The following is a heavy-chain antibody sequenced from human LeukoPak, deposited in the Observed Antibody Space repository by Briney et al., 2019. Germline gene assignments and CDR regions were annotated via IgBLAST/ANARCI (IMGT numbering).Heavy chain of an antibody. CDR2: IYYSGST. D-gene: IGHD6-6*01. CDR1: GGSISSSSYY. J-gene: IGHJ4*02. V-gene: IGHV4-39*01. Sequence: PSETLSLTCTVSGGSISSSSYYWGWIRQPPGKGLEYIGSIYYSGSTYYNPSLRSRVTISVDTSKNQFSLKLSSVTAADTAVYYCARQPEYRRSSNDYWGQGTLVTVSS. CDR3: ARQPEYRRSSNDY.